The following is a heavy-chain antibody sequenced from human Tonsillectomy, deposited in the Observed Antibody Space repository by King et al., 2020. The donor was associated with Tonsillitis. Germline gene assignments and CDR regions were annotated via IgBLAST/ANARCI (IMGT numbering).Heavy chain of an antibody. CDR3: ARLRQQLARLYFDY. D-gene: IGHD6-13*01. Sequence: QLQESGPGLVKPSETLSLTCTVSGGSISTTSYYWGWIRQPPGKGLEWIGNIYYSGSTYYNPSLKSRVTISVDTSKNQFSLKLSSVTAADTAVYYCARLRQQLARLYFDYWGQGPLVTVSS. CDR2: IYYSGST. V-gene: IGHV4-39*07. CDR1: GGSISTTSYY. J-gene: IGHJ4*02.